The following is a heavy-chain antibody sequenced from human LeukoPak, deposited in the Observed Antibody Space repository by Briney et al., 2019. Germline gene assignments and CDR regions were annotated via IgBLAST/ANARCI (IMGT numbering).Heavy chain of an antibody. V-gene: IGHV3-66*01. Sequence: PGGSLRLSCVASGFTVSSNYMSWVRQAPGKGLEWVSVIYSGGSTYHADSVKGRFTISRDNSKNTLYLQMNSLRAEDTAVYYCAKEPSYSGSYGDYWGQGTLVTVSS. CDR2: IYSGGST. CDR1: GFTVSSNY. D-gene: IGHD1-26*01. CDR3: AKEPSYSGSYGDY. J-gene: IGHJ4*02.